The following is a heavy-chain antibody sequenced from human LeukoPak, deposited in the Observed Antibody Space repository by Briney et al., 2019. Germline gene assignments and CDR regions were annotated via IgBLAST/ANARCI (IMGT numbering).Heavy chain of an antibody. V-gene: IGHV4-38-2*02. Sequence: SETLSLTCTVSGYSISSGYYWGWIRQPPGEGLEWIGSIYHSGSTYYNPSLKSRVTISVDTSKNQFSLKLSSVTAADPAVYYCARVPDDYGDTDRTFDYWGQGTLVTVSS. CDR2: IYHSGST. CDR3: ARVPDDYGDTDRTFDY. J-gene: IGHJ4*02. CDR1: GYSISSGYY. D-gene: IGHD4-17*01.